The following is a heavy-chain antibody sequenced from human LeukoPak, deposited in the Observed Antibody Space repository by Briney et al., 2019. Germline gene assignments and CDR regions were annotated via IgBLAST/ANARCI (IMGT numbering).Heavy chain of an antibody. J-gene: IGHJ5*02. CDR2: MNPNSGNT. CDR3: ARRREYYGSGNWFDP. D-gene: IGHD3-10*01. Sequence: ASVKVSCKASGYTFTSYDINWVRQATGQGLEWMGWMNPNSGNTGYAQKFQGRVTMTRNTSISTAYMELSGLRSEDTAVYYCARRREYYGSGNWFDPWGQGTLVTVSS. CDR1: GYTFTSYD. V-gene: IGHV1-8*01.